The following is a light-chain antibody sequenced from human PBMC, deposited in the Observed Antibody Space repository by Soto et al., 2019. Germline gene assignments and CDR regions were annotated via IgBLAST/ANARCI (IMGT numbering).Light chain of an antibody. CDR1: QSISSW. J-gene: IGKJ2*01. CDR3: QQYNSYASYT. Sequence: DIQMTQSPSTLSASVGERVTITCRASQSISSWLAWYQQKPGKAPKVLICDACSLESGVPSSFSGSGSGTEFPLTISSLQPDDFATYCCQQYNSYASYTFGQGTKLEIK. CDR2: DAC. V-gene: IGKV1-5*01.